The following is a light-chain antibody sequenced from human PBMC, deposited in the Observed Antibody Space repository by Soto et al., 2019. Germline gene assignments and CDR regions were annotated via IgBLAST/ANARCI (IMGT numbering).Light chain of an antibody. CDR3: GTWDSRLNVHV. J-gene: IGLJ1*01. CDR2: EDD. V-gene: IGLV1-51*02. Sequence: QSVLTQPPSVSAAPGQKVIISCSGGTSNIGNNFACWYQHLPGTAPKLLISEDDKRASGIPDRFSGSRSGTSATLGITGLQTGDEADYYCGTWDSRLNVHVFGTGTKVTVL. CDR1: TSNIGNNF.